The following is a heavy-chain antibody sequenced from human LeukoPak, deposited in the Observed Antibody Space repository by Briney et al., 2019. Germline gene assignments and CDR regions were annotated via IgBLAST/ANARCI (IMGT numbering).Heavy chain of an antibody. D-gene: IGHD5-12*01. CDR2: ISSSSSYI. J-gene: IGHJ4*02. V-gene: IGHV3-21*01. CDR3: ARGGDSGYDFGY. Sequence: GGSLRLSCAASGLTFSSYSMNWVRQAPGKGLEWVSSISSSSSYIYYADSVKGRFTISRDNAKNSLYLQMNSLRAEDTAVYYCARGGDSGYDFGYWGQGTLVTVSS. CDR1: GLTFSSYS.